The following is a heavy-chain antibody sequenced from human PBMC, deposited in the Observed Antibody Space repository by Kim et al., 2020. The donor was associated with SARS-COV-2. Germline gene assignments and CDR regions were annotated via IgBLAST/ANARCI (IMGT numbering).Heavy chain of an antibody. J-gene: IGHJ4*02. CDR1: GFIFRNYA. CDR3: ARAHPSTSWLGDVDY. D-gene: IGHD6-13*01. Sequence: GGSLRLSCVASGFIFRNYAMHWVRQAPGKGLEWVASISSDGTNKYYVDSVRGRFTISRDNSKNTLYVQINSLRVEDTAVYFCARAHPSTSWLGDVDYWGPGTLVTVSS. V-gene: IGHV3-30*04. CDR2: ISSDGTNK.